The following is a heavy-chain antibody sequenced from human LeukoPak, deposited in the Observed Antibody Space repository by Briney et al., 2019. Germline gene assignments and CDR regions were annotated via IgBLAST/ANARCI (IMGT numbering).Heavy chain of an antibody. CDR3: AKGGSSESNWYFDL. D-gene: IGHD1-26*01. CDR1: EFTFSNYA. CDR2: ISNTGGDI. Sequence: GGSLRLSCAASEFTFSNYAMNWVRQAPGKGLERVSFISNTGGDIYYAGSVKGRFTISRDISKNTLFLQMNCLRVEDTAVYYCAKGGSSESNWYFDLWGRGTLVTVSS. J-gene: IGHJ2*01. V-gene: IGHV3-23*01.